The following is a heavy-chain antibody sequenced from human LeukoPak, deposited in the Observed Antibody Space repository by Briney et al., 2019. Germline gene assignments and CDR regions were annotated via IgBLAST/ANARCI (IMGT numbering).Heavy chain of an antibody. D-gene: IGHD3-9*01. CDR3: ARVDYDVLTGYQNYFQY. CDR2: ISSTSAYI. V-gene: IGHV3-21*01. J-gene: IGHJ4*02. Sequence: GGSLRLSYAASGFTFSTYTMTWVRQAPGKGLEWVSSISSTSAYINYADSVKGRFTISRDNDKNSIYLQMNSLRAEDTAVYYCARVDYDVLTGYQNYFQYWGQGTLVTVSS. CDR1: GFTFSTYT.